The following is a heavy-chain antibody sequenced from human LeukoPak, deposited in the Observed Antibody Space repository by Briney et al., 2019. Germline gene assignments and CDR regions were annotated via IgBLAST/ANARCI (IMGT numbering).Heavy chain of an antibody. CDR3: STDLESRWASDQ. V-gene: IGHV3-15*01. D-gene: IGHD4-23*01. Sequence: GGSLRLSCVVSGMTFKNAWMSWVRQAPGRGLEWVGRIKSKRDGGTTDDAAPLKGRFTLSRDDSTDTLYLHMNNLKFEDTAVYYCSTDLESRWASDQWGLGTLVTVSS. CDR1: GMTFKNAW. CDR2: IKSKRDGGTT. J-gene: IGHJ4*02.